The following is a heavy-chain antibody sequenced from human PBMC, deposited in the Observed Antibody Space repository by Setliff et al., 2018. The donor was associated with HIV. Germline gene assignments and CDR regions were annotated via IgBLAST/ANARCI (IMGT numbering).Heavy chain of an antibody. V-gene: IGHV3-74*01. J-gene: IGHJ5*02. D-gene: IGHD3-10*01. CDR3: AKDPRGSMVRGLINYFDP. Sequence: SCAASGFTFSSYWMHWVRQAPGKGLVWVSRINSDGSSTSYADSVKGRFTISRDNAKNTLYLQMNSLRAQDTAIYYCAKDPRGSMVRGLINYFDPWGQGTLVTVSS. CDR2: INSDGSST. CDR1: GFTFSSYW.